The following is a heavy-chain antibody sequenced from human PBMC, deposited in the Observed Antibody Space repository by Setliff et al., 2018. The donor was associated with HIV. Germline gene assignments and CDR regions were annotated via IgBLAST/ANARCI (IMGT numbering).Heavy chain of an antibody. J-gene: IGHJ4*02. V-gene: IGHV4-39*07. CDR2: IYYSGST. D-gene: IGHD1-26*01. CDR3: ARDPIVGATDY. Sequence: KTSETLSLTCTVSGGSISSSSYYWGWIRQPPGKGLEWIGSIYYSGSTYYNPSLKSRVTISVDTSKNQFSLNLSSVTAADTAVYYCARDPIVGATDYWGQGTLVTVSS. CDR1: GGSISSSSYY.